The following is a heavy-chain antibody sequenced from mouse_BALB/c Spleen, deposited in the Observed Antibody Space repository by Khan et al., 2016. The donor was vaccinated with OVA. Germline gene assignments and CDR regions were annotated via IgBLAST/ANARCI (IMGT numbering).Heavy chain of an antibody. CDR2: ISPGSGDT. Sequence: QVQLKQSGAELARPGASVKLSCKASGYTFSDYYINWVKQRTGQGLEWIGEISPGSGDTYYNEKFKGKATLTADKSSSTAYMQLCSLTSEASAVYFCARRNYFGYTFAYWGQGTLVTVSA. V-gene: IGHV1-77*01. CDR1: GYTFSDYY. J-gene: IGHJ3*01. D-gene: IGHD1-2*01. CDR3: ARRNYFGYTFAY.